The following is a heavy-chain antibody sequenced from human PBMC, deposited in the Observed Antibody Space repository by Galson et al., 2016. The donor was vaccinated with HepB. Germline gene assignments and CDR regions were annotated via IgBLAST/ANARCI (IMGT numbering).Heavy chain of an antibody. J-gene: IGHJ4*02. D-gene: IGHD6-13*01. CDR3: ARAGTSWDVEFDY. CDR2: VSDTGSS. V-gene: IGHV4-59*01. Sequence: SETLSLTCTVSGGSMSGYYWNWIRQPPGKGLEWIGYVSDTGSSNYNPSLKSPITLSIDTSKNQFSLQLRSVTAADTAVYYCARAGTSWDVEFDYWGQGTLATVYS. CDR1: GGSMSGYY.